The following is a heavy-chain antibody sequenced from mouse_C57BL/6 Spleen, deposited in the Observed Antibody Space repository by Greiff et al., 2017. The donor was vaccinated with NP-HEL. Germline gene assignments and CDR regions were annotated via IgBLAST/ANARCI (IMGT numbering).Heavy chain of an antibody. CDR1: GYTFTSYW. CDR2: IHPNSGST. CDR3: ARSYGYGESYYAMDY. J-gene: IGHJ4*01. D-gene: IGHD2-2*01. Sequence: QVQLQQPGAELVKPGASVKLSCKASGYTFTSYWMHWVKQRPGQGLEWIGMIHPNSGSTNYNEKFKSKATLTVDKSSSTAYMQLSSLTSEDSAVYYCARSYGYGESYYAMDYWGQGTSVTVSS. V-gene: IGHV1-64*01.